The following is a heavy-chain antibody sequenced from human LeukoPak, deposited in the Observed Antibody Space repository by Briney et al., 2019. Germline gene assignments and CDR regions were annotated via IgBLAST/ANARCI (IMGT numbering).Heavy chain of an antibody. Sequence: GGSLRLSCAASGFTFSSYDMHWVRQATGKGLEWVSAIGTAGDTYYPGSVKGRFTISRENAKNSLYLQMNSLRAGDTAVYYCARETSSPAGYWFDPWGQGTLATVSS. CDR2: IGTAGDT. D-gene: IGHD3-10*01. V-gene: IGHV3-13*01. J-gene: IGHJ5*02. CDR3: ARETSSPAGYWFDP. CDR1: GFTFSSYD.